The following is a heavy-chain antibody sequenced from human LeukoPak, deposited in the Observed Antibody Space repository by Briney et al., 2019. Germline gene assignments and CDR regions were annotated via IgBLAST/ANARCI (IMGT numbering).Heavy chain of an antibody. J-gene: IGHJ4*02. V-gene: IGHV5-51*01. CDR3: ARADVDIENTIRPPEY. CDR1: GYPFTSYS. Sequence: GESLKISCKASGYPFTSYSIGWARQMPGKGLGWMGIIYPGDSDTTYSPSFQGQVTMSADKSISTAYVQWSSLKASDTAMYYCARADVDIENTIRPPEYWGQGTMVTVSS. CDR2: IYPGDSDT. D-gene: IGHD5-12*01.